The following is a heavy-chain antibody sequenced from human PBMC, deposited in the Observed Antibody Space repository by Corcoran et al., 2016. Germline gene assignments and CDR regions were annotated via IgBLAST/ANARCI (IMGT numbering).Heavy chain of an antibody. J-gene: IGHJ5*02. CDR3: ARVDRMLAAGGNWFDP. CDR2: SSTYNSNT. V-gene: IGHV1-18*01. CDR1: GYTFNNYD. D-gene: IGHD6-13*01. Sequence: QVQLVQSGAEVKKPGASVKVSCTASGYTFNNYDITWVRQAPGQGLEWMGWSSTYNSNTNYAQKFQGRVTMTIDTSTTTAYMELKSLRSDDTAVYYWARVDRMLAAGGNWFDPWGQGTLVTVSS.